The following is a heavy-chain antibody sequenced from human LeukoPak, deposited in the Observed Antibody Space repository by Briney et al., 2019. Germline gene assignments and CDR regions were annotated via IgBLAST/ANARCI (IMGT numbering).Heavy chain of an antibody. Sequence: GGSLRLSCAASGFTFTTYAMSWVRQAPGKGLEWVSTISGSGGSTYYADSVKGRFTISRDNSKNTLYLQMNSLRAEDTAVYYCAKPLEWLSPFDYWGQGTLVTVSS. CDR3: AKPLEWLSPFDY. D-gene: IGHD3-3*01. J-gene: IGHJ4*02. CDR1: GFTFTTYA. CDR2: ISGSGGST. V-gene: IGHV3-23*01.